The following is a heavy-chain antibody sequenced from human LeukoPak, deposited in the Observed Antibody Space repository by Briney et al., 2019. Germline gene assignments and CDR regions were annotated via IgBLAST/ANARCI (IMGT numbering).Heavy chain of an antibody. D-gene: IGHD6-19*01. Sequence: ASVKVSCKASGYTFTGYYMHWVRQAPGLGLEWMGWINPNSGGTNYAQKFQGRVTMTRDTSISTAYMELSRLRSDDTAVYYCARALSYSSGWYVGWFDPWGQGTLVTVSS. J-gene: IGHJ5*02. V-gene: IGHV1-2*02. CDR3: ARALSYSSGWYVGWFDP. CDR2: INPNSGGT. CDR1: GYTFTGYY.